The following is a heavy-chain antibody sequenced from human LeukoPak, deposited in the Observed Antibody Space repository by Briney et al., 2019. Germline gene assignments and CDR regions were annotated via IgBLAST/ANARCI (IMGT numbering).Heavy chain of an antibody. CDR2: ISGSGGST. CDR1: GFTFSSYA. J-gene: IGHJ4*02. Sequence: GGSLRLSCAASGFTFSSYAMSWVRQAPGKGLEWVSAISGSGGSTYYADSVKGRFTISRDNSKNTLYLQMNSLRAKDTAVYYCAKDVALSSSGRKVWFDYWGQGTLVTVSS. CDR3: AKDVALSSSGRKVWFDY. D-gene: IGHD3-22*01. V-gene: IGHV3-23*01.